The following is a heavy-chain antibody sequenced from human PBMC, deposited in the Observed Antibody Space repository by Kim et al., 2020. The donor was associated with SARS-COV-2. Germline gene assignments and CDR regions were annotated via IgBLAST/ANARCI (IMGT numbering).Heavy chain of an antibody. CDR2: ISYDGSNK. CDR1: GFTFSSYG. V-gene: IGHV3-30*18. D-gene: IGHD3-3*01. J-gene: IGHJ4*02. Sequence: GGSLRLSCAASGFTFSSYGMHWVRQAPGKGLEWVAVISYDGSNKYYADSVKGRFTISRDNSKNTLYLQMNSLRAEDTAVYYCAKDLVWNDYWGQGTLVTVSS. CDR3: AKDLVWNDY.